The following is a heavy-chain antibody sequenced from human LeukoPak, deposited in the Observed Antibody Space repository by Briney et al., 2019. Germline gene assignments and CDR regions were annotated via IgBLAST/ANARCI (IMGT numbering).Heavy chain of an antibody. CDR1: GGSISSYY. V-gene: IGHV4-59*01. J-gene: IGHJ4*02. CDR2: IYYSGST. Sequence: SETLSLTCTVSGGSISSYYWSWIRQPPGKGLEWTGYIYYSGSTNYNPSLKSRVTISVDTSKNQFSLKLSSVTAADTAVYYCARERGDQYYFDYWGQGTLVTVSS. D-gene: IGHD2-21*01. CDR3: ARERGDQYYFDY.